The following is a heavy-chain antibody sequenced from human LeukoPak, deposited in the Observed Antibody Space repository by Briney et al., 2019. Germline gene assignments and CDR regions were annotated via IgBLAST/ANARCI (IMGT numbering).Heavy chain of an antibody. CDR2: IYHSGST. V-gene: IGHV4-59*12. CDR1: GGSISSYY. D-gene: IGHD6-6*01. J-gene: IGHJ4*02. CDR3: ARGGGGYSSSSSDDY. Sequence: SETLSLTCTVSGGSISSYYWSWIRQPPGKGLEWIWYIYHSGSTYYNPSLKSRVTISVDRSKNQFSLKLSSVTAADTAVYYCARGGGGYSSSSSDDYWGQGTLVTVSS.